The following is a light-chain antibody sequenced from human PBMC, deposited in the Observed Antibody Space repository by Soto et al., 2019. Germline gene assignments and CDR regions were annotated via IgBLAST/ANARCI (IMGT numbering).Light chain of an antibody. CDR3: QQYYSSPWT. J-gene: IGKJ1*01. Sequence: EIVLTQSPGTRSLSPGERATLSCRASQSVSSSYLAWYQQKPGQAPRLLIYGASSRATGIPDRFSGSGSGTDYTLTISRLEPEDFAVYYCQQYYSSPWTFGQGTKVEIK. CDR1: QSVSSSY. CDR2: GAS. V-gene: IGKV3-20*01.